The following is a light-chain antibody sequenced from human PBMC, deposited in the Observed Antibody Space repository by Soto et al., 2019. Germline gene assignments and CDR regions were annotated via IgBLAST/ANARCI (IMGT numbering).Light chain of an antibody. V-gene: IGKV3-15*01. CDR1: QGISDT. CDR3: QPYNNWPRT. CDR2: DTS. J-gene: IGKJ4*01. Sequence: EVVMRHHPASMSVSPGDGTHLSCRASQGISDTLAWYQHKPGQAPRLLIYDTSTRATGVPTRFSGSRSGAEFTLTISSLQSEDFAVYYCQPYNNWPRTFGGGTKVDIK.